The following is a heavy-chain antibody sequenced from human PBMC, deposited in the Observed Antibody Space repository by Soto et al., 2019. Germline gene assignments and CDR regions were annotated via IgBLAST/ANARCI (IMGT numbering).Heavy chain of an antibody. CDR1: GGTFSNDI. J-gene: IGHJ4*02. CDR3: VTDSPTGSKYSGYDGIDY. V-gene: IGHV1-69*08. Sequence: QVQLVQSGAEVKKPGSSVKVSCKASGGTFSNDIITWVRQAPGQGLEWMGRIIPLLDITNYAQKFQGRVTITADKSTSTAYMELNSLRSEATAVYYCVTDSPTGSKYSGYDGIDYWGQGTLVTVSS. CDR2: IIPLLDIT. D-gene: IGHD5-12*01.